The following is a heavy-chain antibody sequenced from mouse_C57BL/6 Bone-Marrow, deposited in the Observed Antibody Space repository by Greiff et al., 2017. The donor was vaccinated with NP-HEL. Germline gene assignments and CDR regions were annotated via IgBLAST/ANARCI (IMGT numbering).Heavy chain of an antibody. CDR3: ARGIYDGYYLYYAMDY. CDR1: GYTFTSYW. J-gene: IGHJ4*01. Sequence: QVQLKQPGAELVKPGASVKLSCKASGYTFTSYWMQWVKQRPGQGLEWIGEIDPSDSYTTYNQKFKGKATLTVDTSSSTAYMQLSSLTSEDSAVYYCARGIYDGYYLYYAMDYWGQGTSVTVSS. D-gene: IGHD2-3*01. CDR2: IDPSDSYT. V-gene: IGHV1-50*01.